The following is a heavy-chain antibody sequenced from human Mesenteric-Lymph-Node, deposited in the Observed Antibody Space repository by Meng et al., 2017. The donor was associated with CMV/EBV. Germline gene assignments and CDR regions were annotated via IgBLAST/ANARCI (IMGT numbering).Heavy chain of an antibody. CDR3: ARGPNAIYGVLYYHGLDV. D-gene: IGHD3-3*01. V-gene: IGHV3-30*02. CDR2: IRYDGIYK. Sequence: GGSLRLSCAASGFTFSSYGLHWVRQTPGKGLEWVAFIRYDGIYKYYADSVKGRFTISRDNSKNTLHLEMSSLRAEDTAVYYCARGPNAIYGVLYYHGLDVWGQGTTVTVSS. CDR1: GFTFSSYG. J-gene: IGHJ6*02.